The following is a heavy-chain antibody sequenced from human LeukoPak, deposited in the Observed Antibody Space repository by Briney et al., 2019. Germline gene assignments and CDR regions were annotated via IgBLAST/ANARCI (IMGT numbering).Heavy chain of an antibody. D-gene: IGHD2-15*01. CDR2: VYYTGST. J-gene: IGHJ4*02. CDR3: ARGAMAATPFFDY. V-gene: IGHV4-59*01. CDR1: GGSISNYY. Sequence: SETLSLTCPVSGGSISNYYYWTWIRQPPGKGLEWIGYVYYTGSTNFNPSLKSRVTMSLDTSRNQFSLKLTSLTAADTAVYYCARGAMAATPFFDYWGQGTLVTVSS.